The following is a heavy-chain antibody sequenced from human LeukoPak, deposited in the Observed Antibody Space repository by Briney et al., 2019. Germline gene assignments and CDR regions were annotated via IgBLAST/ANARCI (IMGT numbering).Heavy chain of an antibody. CDR2: IWYDGSYK. V-gene: IGHV3-33*06. CDR1: GFNFSTYG. Sequence: GGSLRLSCAASGFNFSTYGMFWVRQAPGKGLEWVAVIWYDGSYKYYADSVRGRFTISRDNSKNTLYLQMNSLRAEDTAVYYCAKKGAFDIWGQGTMVTVSS. CDR3: AKKGAFDI. J-gene: IGHJ3*02.